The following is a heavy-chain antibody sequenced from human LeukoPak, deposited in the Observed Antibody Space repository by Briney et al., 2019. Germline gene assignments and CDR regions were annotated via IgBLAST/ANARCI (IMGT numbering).Heavy chain of an antibody. CDR2: ILTIGNII. Sequence: GGSLRLSCAASGFTFSTYSMNWVRQAPGKGLEWVSYILTIGNIIYYGDSVKGRFTVSRDNAKNSLYLQMNSLRDEDTAMYYCTTVRGPTLQTCYFDYWGQGTLVTVSS. V-gene: IGHV3-48*02. CDR1: GFTFSTYS. CDR3: TTVRGPTLQTCYFDY. J-gene: IGHJ4*02.